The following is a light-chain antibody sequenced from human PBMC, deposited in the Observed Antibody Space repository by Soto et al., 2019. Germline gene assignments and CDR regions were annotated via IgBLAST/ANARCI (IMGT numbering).Light chain of an antibody. CDR2: GIS. CDR3: QSYDSSRSGVV. Sequence: QSVLTQPPSVSGAPGQRVTISCTGSSSNIGAGYDVHWYQQLPGTAPKLLIYGISNRPSGVPDRFSGSKSGTSASLAITGLQAEDEADYYCQSYDSSRSGVVFGGGTQLTVL. V-gene: IGLV1-40*01. CDR1: SSNIGAGYD. J-gene: IGLJ2*01.